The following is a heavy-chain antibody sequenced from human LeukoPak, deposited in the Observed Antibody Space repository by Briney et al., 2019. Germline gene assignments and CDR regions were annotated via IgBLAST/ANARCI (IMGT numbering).Heavy chain of an antibody. CDR3: ARVLVGAHFDY. CDR1: GFTVSSNY. V-gene: IGHV3-53*01. J-gene: IGHJ4*02. CDR2: IYSGGST. Sequence: PGGSLRLSCAASGFTVSSNYMSWVRQAPGKGLEWVSVIYSGGSTYYADSVKGRFTISRDNSKNTLYLQMNSLRAEDTAVYYCARVLVGAHFDYWGQGTLVTVSS. D-gene: IGHD1-26*01.